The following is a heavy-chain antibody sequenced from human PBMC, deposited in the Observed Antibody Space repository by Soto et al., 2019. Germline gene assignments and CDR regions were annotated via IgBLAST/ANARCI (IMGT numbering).Heavy chain of an antibody. D-gene: IGHD2-8*01. V-gene: IGHV4-4*02. CDR2: IFYSGST. J-gene: IGHJ4*02. CDR3: VHHGGVPYYHDF. Sequence: SETLSLTCAVSGGSLSSSSWWSWVRQPPGKTLEWLGEIFYSGSTKYNPSLNSRVTISAAPSKKDFPLRLSSVTAADTAVYYCVHHGGVPYYHDFWGQGMLVTVS. CDR1: GGSLSSSSW.